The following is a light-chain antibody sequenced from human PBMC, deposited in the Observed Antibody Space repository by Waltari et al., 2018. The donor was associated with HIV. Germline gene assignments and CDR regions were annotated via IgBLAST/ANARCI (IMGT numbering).Light chain of an antibody. CDR2: DNN. Sequence: THPPPVSAAPGQKVTISCSGSSSNIGNNYVSWYQQLPGTAPKLLIYDNNKRPSGIPDRFSGSKSGTSATLGITGLQTGDEADYYCGTWDSSLSAVVFGGGTKLTVL. J-gene: IGLJ2*01. CDR1: SSNIGNNY. V-gene: IGLV1-51*01. CDR3: GTWDSSLSAVV.